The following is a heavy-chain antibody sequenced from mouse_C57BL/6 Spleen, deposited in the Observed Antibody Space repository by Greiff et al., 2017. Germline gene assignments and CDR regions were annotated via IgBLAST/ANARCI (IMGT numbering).Heavy chain of an antibody. Sequence: VKVVESGPGLVQPSQSLSITCTVSGFSLTSYGVHWVRQSPGKGLEWLGVIWSGGSTDYNAAFISRLSISKDNSKSQVFFKMNSLQADDTAIYYCARNSGDYDGCAYWGQGTLVTVSA. D-gene: IGHD2-4*01. CDR1: GFSLTSYG. CDR2: IWSGGST. J-gene: IGHJ3*01. CDR3: ARNSGDYDGCAY. V-gene: IGHV2-2*01.